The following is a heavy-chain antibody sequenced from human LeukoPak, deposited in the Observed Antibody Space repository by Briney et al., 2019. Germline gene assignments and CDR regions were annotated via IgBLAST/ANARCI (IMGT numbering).Heavy chain of an antibody. CDR1: GFTFSYYW. D-gene: IGHD3-22*01. CDR3: ARDEHQYYQESSGRFDY. J-gene: IGHJ4*02. V-gene: IGHV3-7*04. Sequence: QTGGSLRLSCAASGFTFSYYWMGWVRQAPGKGLEWVANIKQDGSEKYYVDSVRGRFTISRDNAKNSLYLQMNSMRAEDTAVYYCARDEHQYYQESSGRFDYWGQGTLVTVSS. CDR2: IKQDGSEK.